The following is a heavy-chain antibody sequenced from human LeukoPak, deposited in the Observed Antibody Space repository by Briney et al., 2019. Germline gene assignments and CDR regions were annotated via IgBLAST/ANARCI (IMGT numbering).Heavy chain of an antibody. CDR2: ISGSGGST. CDR3: AKGSPWDAFDI. V-gene: IGHV3-23*01. J-gene: IGHJ3*02. Sequence: GGSLRLSCAASGFTVSSSYMNWVRQAPGKGLEWVSAISGSGGSTYYADSVKGRFTISRDNSKNTLYLQMNSLRAEDTAVYYCAKGSPWDAFDIWGQGTMVTVSS. CDR1: GFTVSSSY.